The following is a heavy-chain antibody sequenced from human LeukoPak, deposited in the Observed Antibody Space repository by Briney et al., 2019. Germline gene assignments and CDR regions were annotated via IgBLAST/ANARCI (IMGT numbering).Heavy chain of an antibody. D-gene: IGHD6-13*01. CDR3: ARHRGIAAANFYY. Sequence: RESLKISCKGSGYSFTSYWISWVRQMPGKGLEWMGRIDPSDSYTNYSPSFQSHVTISADKSISTAYRQWSSVKASDTAMYYCARHRGIAAANFYYWGQGTLVTVSS. J-gene: IGHJ4*02. CDR1: GYSFTSYW. V-gene: IGHV5-10-1*01. CDR2: IDPSDSYT.